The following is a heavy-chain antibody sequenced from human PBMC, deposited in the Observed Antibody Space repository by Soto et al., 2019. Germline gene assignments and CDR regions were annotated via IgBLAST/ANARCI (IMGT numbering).Heavy chain of an antibody. CDR2: TYHSGST. Sequence: QLQLQESGSGLVKPSQTLSLTCAVSGGSISSGGDSWTWIRQTPGKGMEWIGYTYHSGSTYYNPSPKSRVTISVDRSKNQFSPKFSSVTADDAAVYYCARGPGPWGQGTLVTVSS. CDR1: GGSISSGGDS. V-gene: IGHV4-30-2*01. CDR3: ARGPGP. J-gene: IGHJ5*02. D-gene: IGHD3-10*01.